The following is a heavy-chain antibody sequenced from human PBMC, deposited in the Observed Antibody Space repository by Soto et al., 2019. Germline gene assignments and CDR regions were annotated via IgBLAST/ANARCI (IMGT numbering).Heavy chain of an antibody. J-gene: IGHJ6*02. CDR2: IYHSGST. CDR3: ARVMRFLEWSSPRDYYYYGMDV. V-gene: IGHV4-4*02. Sequence: QVQLQESGPGLVKPSGTLSLTCAVSGGSISSSNWWSWVRQPPGKGLEWIGGIYHSGSTNYNPALKNRVTISVDKSKNQVSLKLSSVTAADTAVYYCARVMRFLEWSSPRDYYYYGMDVWGQGTTVTVSS. D-gene: IGHD3-3*01. CDR1: GGSISSSNW.